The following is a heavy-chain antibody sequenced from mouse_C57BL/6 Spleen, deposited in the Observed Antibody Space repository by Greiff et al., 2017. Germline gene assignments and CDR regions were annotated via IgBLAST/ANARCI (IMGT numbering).Heavy chain of an antibody. V-gene: IGHV1-15*01. Sequence: QVQLQQSGAELVRPGASVTLSCKASGYTFTDYEMHWVKQTPVHGLEWIGAIDPATGGTAYNQKFKGKAILTADKSSSTAYMELRSLTSADYDVYYGTRYLYDCYFRCVWGTGTTVTVSS. D-gene: IGHD2-3*01. CDR2: IDPATGGT. CDR1: GYTFTDYE. J-gene: IGHJ1*03. CDR3: TRYLYDCYFRCV.